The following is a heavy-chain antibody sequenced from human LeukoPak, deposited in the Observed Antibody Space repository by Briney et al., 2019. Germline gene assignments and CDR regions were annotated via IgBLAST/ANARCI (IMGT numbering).Heavy chain of an antibody. D-gene: IGHD3-10*01. Sequence: GGSLRLSCAASGFTVSSNYMSWVRQAPGKGLEWVSVIYSGGSTYYADSVKGRFTISRDNSKNTLYLQMNSLRAEDTAVYYCAKDLRLRGVKSWGQGTLVTVSS. V-gene: IGHV3-66*01. CDR3: AKDLRLRGVKS. J-gene: IGHJ4*02. CDR1: GFTVSSNY. CDR2: IYSGGST.